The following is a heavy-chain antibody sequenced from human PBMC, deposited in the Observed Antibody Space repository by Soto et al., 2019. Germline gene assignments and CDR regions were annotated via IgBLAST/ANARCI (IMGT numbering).Heavy chain of an antibody. V-gene: IGHV3-48*03. CDR1: GFTFSSYE. CDR2: ISSSGSTI. D-gene: IGHD6-13*01. J-gene: IGHJ6*02. CDR3: ARDEGDSSSWSPSGMDV. Sequence: GGSLRLSCAASGFTFSSYEMNWVRQAPGKGLEWVSYISSSGSTIYYADSVKGRFTISRDNAKNSLYLQMNSLRAEDTAVYYCARDEGDSSSWSPSGMDVWGQGTTVTVSS.